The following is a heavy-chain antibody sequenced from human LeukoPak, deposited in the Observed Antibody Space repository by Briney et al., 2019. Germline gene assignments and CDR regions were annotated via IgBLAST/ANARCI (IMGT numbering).Heavy chain of an antibody. J-gene: IGHJ4*02. CDR2: MYLDMSP. Sequence: SETLCLICTVSGGSISGYYWSWIRQPAGKELEWIGRMYLDMSPSYNSSLKSRVTMSMDTYRNQFSLMLTSVTAADTAVYYCAREMGFCGRTACFHHDWGQGTLVTVS. D-gene: IGHD2-2*01. V-gene: IGHV4-4*07. CDR3: AREMGFCGRTACFHHD. CDR1: GGSISGYY.